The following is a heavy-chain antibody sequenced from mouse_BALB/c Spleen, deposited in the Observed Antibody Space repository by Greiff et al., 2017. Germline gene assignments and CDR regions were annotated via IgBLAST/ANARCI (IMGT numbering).Heavy chain of an antibody. D-gene: IGHD3-1*01. CDR2: ISSGSSTI. CDR1: GFTFSSFG. J-gene: IGHJ4*01. V-gene: IGHV5-17*02. Sequence: EVQGVESGGGLVQPGGSRKLSCAASGFTFSSFGMHWVRQAPEKGLEWVAYISSGSSTIYYADIVKGRFTISRDNPKNTLFLQMTSLRSEDTAMYYCARSGGNYAMDYWGQGTSVTVSS. CDR3: ARSGGNYAMDY.